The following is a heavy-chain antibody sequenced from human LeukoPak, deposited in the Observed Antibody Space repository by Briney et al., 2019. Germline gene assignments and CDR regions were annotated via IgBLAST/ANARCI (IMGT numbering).Heavy chain of an antibody. CDR2: IYYSGST. CDR1: GGSISSSYY. D-gene: IGHD5-24*01. Sequence: SETLSLTCTVSGGSISSSYYWNWIRQPPGKGLEWIGYIYYSGSTNNNPSLKSRVTISVDTSKNQFSLKPSSVTAADTAVYYCARSVEMATIPFDYWGRGTLVTVSS. V-gene: IGHV4-59*08. CDR3: ARSVEMATIPFDY. J-gene: IGHJ4*02.